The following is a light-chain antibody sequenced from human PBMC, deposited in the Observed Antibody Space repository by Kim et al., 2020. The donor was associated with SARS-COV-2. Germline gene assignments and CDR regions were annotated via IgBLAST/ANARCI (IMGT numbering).Light chain of an antibody. Sequence: DIVMTQSPDSLAVSLGERATINCKSSQSVLYSSNNKNYLAWYQQKPGQPPKLLISWASTRESGVPDRFSGSGSGTDFTLNISSLQAEDVAVYYCQHYYSTPLTFGGGTKVDIK. J-gene: IGKJ4*01. CDR3: QHYYSTPLT. CDR1: QSVLYSSNNKNY. CDR2: WAS. V-gene: IGKV4-1*01.